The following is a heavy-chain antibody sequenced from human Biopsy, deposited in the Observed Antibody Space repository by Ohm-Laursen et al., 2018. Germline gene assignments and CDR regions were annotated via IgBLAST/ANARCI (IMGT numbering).Heavy chain of an antibody. J-gene: IGHJ5*02. CDR3: ARGYSRRVSIFEASIYWFDT. V-gene: IGHV1-8*01. D-gene: IGHD6-6*01. CDR1: GHSFSTYD. Sequence: ASVTLSCQVSGHSFSTYDANWVRQARGQGLGWMGWMIPSSGKTGYAQRFQDRVTLTMNTSISTAYMELSGLRSEDPSVYFCARGYSRRVSIFEASIYWFDTWGQGTLVTVSS. CDR2: MIPSSGKT.